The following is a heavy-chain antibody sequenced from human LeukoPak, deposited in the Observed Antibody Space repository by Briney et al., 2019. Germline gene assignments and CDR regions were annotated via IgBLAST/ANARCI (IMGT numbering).Heavy chain of an antibody. Sequence: PSETLSLTCTVSGGSISSSSYYWGWIRQPPGEGLEWIGSIYYSGSTYYNPSLKSRVTISVDTSKNQFSLKLSSVTAADTAVYYCARHEPHVTTVTTYFDYWGQGTLVTVSS. J-gene: IGHJ4*02. CDR2: IYYSGST. CDR3: ARHEPHVTTVTTYFDY. D-gene: IGHD4-11*01. CDR1: GGSISSSSYY. V-gene: IGHV4-39*01.